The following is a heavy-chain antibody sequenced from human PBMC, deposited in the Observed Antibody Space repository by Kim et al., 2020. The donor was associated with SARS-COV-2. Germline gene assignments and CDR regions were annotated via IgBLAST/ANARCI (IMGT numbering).Heavy chain of an antibody. J-gene: IGHJ5*02. Sequence: SETLSLTCTVSGGSISSNYWSWIRQPPGKGLEWIGYIHYSGSTNYNPSLKSRVTTSVDTSKNQFSLNLSSVTAADTAVYYCARLDYLYGCFDPWGQGTLVTVSS. CDR2: IHYSGST. CDR1: GGSISSNY. D-gene: IGHD4-17*01. V-gene: IGHV4-59*08. CDR3: ARLDYLYGCFDP.